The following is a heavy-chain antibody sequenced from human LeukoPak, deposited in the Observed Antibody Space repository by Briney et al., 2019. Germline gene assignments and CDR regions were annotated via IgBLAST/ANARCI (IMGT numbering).Heavy chain of an antibody. D-gene: IGHD2-15*01. CDR3: AKPLCSGGNCLYYFDY. CDR1: AFTFSSYA. CDR2: ISGSGGST. Sequence: GGSLRLSCVASAFTFSSYAMSWVRQAPGKGLEWVSAISGSGGSTYYADSVKGRFTISRDNSKNTLYLQMNNLRAEDTAVYYCAKPLCSGGNCLYYFDYWGQGTLVTVSS. V-gene: IGHV3-23*01. J-gene: IGHJ4*02.